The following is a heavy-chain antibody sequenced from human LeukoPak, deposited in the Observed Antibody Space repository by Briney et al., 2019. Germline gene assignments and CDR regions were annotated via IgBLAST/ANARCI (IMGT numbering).Heavy chain of an antibody. V-gene: IGHV3-15*04. CDR1: GFSFSDAW. Sequence: PGGSHRPSCAASGFSFSDAWMSWVRQIPGKGLEWVGRIESKTDGGTTDYAAPVKGRFTISRDDSTNTLYLQMNSLKSEDTAVYYCTTYGSGRKFDYWGQGILVTVSS. CDR3: TTYGSGRKFDY. D-gene: IGHD3-10*01. J-gene: IGHJ4*02. CDR2: IESKTDGGTT.